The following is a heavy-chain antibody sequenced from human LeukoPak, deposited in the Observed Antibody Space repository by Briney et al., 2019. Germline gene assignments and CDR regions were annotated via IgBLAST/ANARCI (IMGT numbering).Heavy chain of an antibody. CDR1: GFTFSRYS. Sequence: GGSLRLSCSASGFTFSRYSMSWVRQAPGKGLEWVSSISSSSSYIYYADSVKGRFTISRDNAKNSQYLQMNSLRAEDTAVYYCARGKLTWYYYYMDVWGKGTTVTISS. CDR2: ISSSSSYI. D-gene: IGHD6-6*01. CDR3: ARGKLTWYYYYMDV. J-gene: IGHJ6*03. V-gene: IGHV3-21*04.